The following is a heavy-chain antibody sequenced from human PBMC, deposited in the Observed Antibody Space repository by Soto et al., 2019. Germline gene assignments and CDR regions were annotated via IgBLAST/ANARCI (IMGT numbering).Heavy chain of an antibody. D-gene: IGHD6-6*01. CDR2: INHSGST. CDR1: GGSFSGYY. CDR3: AKSSSTLPRDCYYGMDV. V-gene: IGHV4-34*01. Sequence: PSETLSLTCAVYGGSFSGYYWSWIRQPPGKGLEWIGEINHSGSTNYNPSLKSRVTISVDTSKNQFSLKLSSVTAADTAVYYCAKSSSTLPRDCYYGMDVWGQGTTVTVSS. J-gene: IGHJ6*02.